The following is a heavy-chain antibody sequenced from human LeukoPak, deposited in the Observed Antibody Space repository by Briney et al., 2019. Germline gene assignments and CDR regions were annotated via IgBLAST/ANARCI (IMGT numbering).Heavy chain of an antibody. V-gene: IGHV3-21*01. CDR3: ARVRYDGSGYYSIYDY. D-gene: IGHD3-22*01. J-gene: IGHJ4*02. CDR2: ITRSSIYI. Sequence: GGSLRLSCAASGFTFSTYSMNWVRQAPGKGLEWVSSITRSSIYIYYADSVKGRFTISRDNAKNSLYLQMNSLRAEDTAVYYCARVRYDGSGYYSIYDYWGQGTLVTVSS. CDR1: GFTFSTYS.